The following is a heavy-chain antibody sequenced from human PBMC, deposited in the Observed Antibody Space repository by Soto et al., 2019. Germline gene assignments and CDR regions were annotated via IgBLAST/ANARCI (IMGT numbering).Heavy chain of an antibody. CDR1: GFTFSSYG. J-gene: IGHJ5*02. CDR2: ISHDGSNK. D-gene: IGHD2-2*01. V-gene: IGHV3-30*18. CDR3: AKDNCISTSCYRLYNWFDP. Sequence: GGSLRLSCAASGFTFSSYGMHWVRQAPGKGLEWVAVISHDGSNKYYGDSVKGRFTISRDNSKNTLYLQMNSLRAEDTAVCYCAKDNCISTSCYRLYNWFDPWGQGTLVTVSS.